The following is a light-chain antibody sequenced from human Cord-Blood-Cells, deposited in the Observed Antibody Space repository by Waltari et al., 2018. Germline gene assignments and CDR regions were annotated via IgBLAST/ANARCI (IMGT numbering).Light chain of an antibody. V-gene: IGLV3-25*03. Sequence: SYELTQPPPVSVSPGQTARITCSGAALPKQYANWYQQKPGQAPVLVIYKDSERPSGIPERFSGSSSGTTVTLTISGVQAEDEADYYCQSADSSGTYVFGTGTKVTVL. J-gene: IGLJ1*01. CDR1: ALPKQY. CDR3: QSADSSGTYV. CDR2: KDS.